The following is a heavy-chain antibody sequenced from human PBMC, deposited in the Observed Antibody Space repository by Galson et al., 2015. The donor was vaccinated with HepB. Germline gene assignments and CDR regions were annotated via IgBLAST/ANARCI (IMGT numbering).Heavy chain of an antibody. Sequence: SLRLSCAASGFTFSSYSMNWVRQAPGKGLEWVSSISSSSSYIYYADSVKGRFTISRDNAKNSLYLQMNSLRAEDTAVYYCARTNSVVDIVVVPAALPEFDPWGQGTLVTVSS. CDR2: ISSSSSYI. CDR1: GFTFSSYS. J-gene: IGHJ5*02. D-gene: IGHD2-2*03. V-gene: IGHV3-21*01. CDR3: ARTNSVVDIVVVPAALPEFDP.